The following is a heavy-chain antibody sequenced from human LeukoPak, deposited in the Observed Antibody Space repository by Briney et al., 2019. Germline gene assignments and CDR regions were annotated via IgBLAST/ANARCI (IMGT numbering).Heavy chain of an antibody. D-gene: IGHD4-17*01. Sequence: GGALRLSCAASGFTFSNSWMSWVRQGPGKGLEWVAIIKQDGTEKYDVDSVKGRFTISRDNANNSLYLQMNSLRAEDTAVYYCANAEHDYGFDYWGQGTLVTVSS. J-gene: IGHJ4*02. CDR3: ANAEHDYGFDY. CDR2: IKQDGTEK. V-gene: IGHV3-7*05. CDR1: GFTFSNSW.